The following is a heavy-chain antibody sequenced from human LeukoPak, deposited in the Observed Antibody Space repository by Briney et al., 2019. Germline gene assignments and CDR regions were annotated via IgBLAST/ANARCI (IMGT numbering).Heavy chain of an antibody. Sequence: GRSLRLSCAASGFTFSSYAMHWVRQAPGKGLEWVAVISYDGSNKYYADSVKGRFTISRDNSKNTLYLQMNSLRAEDTAVYYCAKDLSQIVVVPAASDYWGQGTLVTVSS. CDR3: AKDLSQIVVVPAASDY. CDR2: ISYDGSNK. CDR1: GFTFSSYA. D-gene: IGHD2-2*01. J-gene: IGHJ4*02. V-gene: IGHV3-30-3*01.